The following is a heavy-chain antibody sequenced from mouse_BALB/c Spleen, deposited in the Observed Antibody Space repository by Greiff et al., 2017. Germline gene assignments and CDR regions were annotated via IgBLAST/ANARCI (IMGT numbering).Heavy chain of an antibody. CDR3: ARGDGNYPYFDY. CDR1: GFTFSSYG. V-gene: IGHV5-6*01. D-gene: IGHD2-1*01. Sequence: EVQRVESGGDLVKPGGSLKLSCAASGFTFSSYGMSWVRQTPDKRLEWVATISSGGSYTYYPDSVKGRFTISRDNAKNTLYLQMSSLKSEDTAMYYCARGDGNYPYFDYWGQGTTLTVSS. J-gene: IGHJ2*01. CDR2: ISSGGSYT.